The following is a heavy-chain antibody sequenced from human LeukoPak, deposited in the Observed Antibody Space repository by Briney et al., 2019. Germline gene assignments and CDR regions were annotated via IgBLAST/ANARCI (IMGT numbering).Heavy chain of an antibody. D-gene: IGHD1-26*01. CDR3: ARLKVDANNYFDY. V-gene: IGHV4-30-4*01. J-gene: IGHJ4*02. CDR2: IYYSGSS. CDR1: GGSISSGDYH. Sequence: PSQTLSLTCTVSGGSISSGDYHWSWIRQPPGKGLEWIGYIYYSGSSYFSPSLKSRVTISVDTSKNQFSLKLSSVTAADTALYYCARLKVDANNYFDYWGQGTLVTVSS.